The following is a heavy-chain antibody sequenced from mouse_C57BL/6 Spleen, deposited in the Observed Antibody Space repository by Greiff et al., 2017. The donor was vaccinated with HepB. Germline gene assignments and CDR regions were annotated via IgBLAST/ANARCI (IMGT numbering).Heavy chain of an antibody. D-gene: IGHD2-5*01. Sequence: VQLQESGPELVKPGASVKISCKASGYAFSSSWMNWVRQSPGKGLEWIGRICPGDGDSNYNGKFKGKATLTADKSSSTAYMQLSSLTSEDSAVYFCARAYYSNHGAMDYWGQGTSVTVSS. CDR2: ICPGDGDS. CDR3: ARAYYSNHGAMDY. V-gene: IGHV1-82*01. J-gene: IGHJ4*01. CDR1: GYAFSSSW.